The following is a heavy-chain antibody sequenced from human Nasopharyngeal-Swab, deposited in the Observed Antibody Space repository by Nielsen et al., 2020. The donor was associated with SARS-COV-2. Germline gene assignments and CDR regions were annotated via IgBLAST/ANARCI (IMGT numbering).Heavy chain of an antibody. CDR2: SHYSGST. J-gene: IGHJ4*02. Sequence: SETLSLTCTVSGASISSYYWSWIRQTPGKGLEWVAYSHYSGSTNYNPSLKSRVTMSVDTSKRQFSLMLTSVTAADTAVYYCARGFDYWGQGTPVTVSS. CDR3: ARGFDY. CDR1: GASISSYY. V-gene: IGHV4-59*08.